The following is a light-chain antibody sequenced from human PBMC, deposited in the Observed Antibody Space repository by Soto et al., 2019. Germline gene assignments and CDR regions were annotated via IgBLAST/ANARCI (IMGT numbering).Light chain of an antibody. CDR1: QSISSW. CDR3: QQYNSYSGT. V-gene: IGKV1-5*01. Sequence: DIQMTQSPSTPSASVGDRVTITCRASQSISSWLAWYQQKPGKAPKLLIYDASSLESGVPSRFSGSGSGTEFTLTISSLQPADFATYYCQQYNSYSGTFGQGTKLEIK. J-gene: IGKJ2*02. CDR2: DAS.